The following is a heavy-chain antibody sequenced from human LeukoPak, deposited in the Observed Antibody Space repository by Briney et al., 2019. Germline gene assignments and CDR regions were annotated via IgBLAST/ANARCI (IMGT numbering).Heavy chain of an antibody. D-gene: IGHD1-26*01. CDR2: IIPIFGTA. CDR3: ASLARTLVGATPSWWFDP. Sequence: SVKVSCKASGGTFSSYANSWVRQAPGQGLEWMGGIIPIFGTANYAQKFQGRVTITADESTSTAYMELSSLRSEDTAVYYCASLARTLVGATPSWWFDPWGQGTLVTVSS. J-gene: IGHJ5*02. CDR1: GGTFSSYA. V-gene: IGHV1-69*13.